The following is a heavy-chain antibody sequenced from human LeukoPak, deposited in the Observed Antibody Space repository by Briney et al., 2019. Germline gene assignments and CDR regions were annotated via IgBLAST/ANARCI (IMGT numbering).Heavy chain of an antibody. D-gene: IGHD3-3*01. J-gene: IGHJ4*02. CDR1: GGSISSSYYY. Sequence: ASETLSLTCTVSGGSISSSYYYWGWIRQPPGKGLEWIGSIYYSGSTYYNPSLKSRVTISVDTSKNQFSLKLSSVTAADTAVYYCRGDGVVTNFDYWGQGTLVTVSS. CDR3: RGDGVVTNFDY. CDR2: IYYSGST. V-gene: IGHV4-39*02.